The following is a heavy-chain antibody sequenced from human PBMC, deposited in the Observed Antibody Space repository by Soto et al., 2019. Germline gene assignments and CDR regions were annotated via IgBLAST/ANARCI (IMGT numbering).Heavy chain of an antibody. J-gene: IGHJ6*02. CDR1: GGTFSSYA. D-gene: IGHD3-3*01. V-gene: IGHV1-69*13. CDR2: IIPIFGTA. Sequence: SVKVSCKASGGTFSSYAISWVRQAPGQGLEWMGGIIPIFGTANYAQKFQGRVTITADESTSTAYMELSSLRSEDTAVYYCARSGSTYYDFWSGYRLQTRARSYYYYYYGTDVWGQGTTVTVSS. CDR3: ARSGSTYYDFWSGYRLQTRARSYYYYYYGTDV.